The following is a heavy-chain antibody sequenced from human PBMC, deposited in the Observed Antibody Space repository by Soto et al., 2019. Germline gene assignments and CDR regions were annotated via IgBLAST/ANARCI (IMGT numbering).Heavy chain of an antibody. J-gene: IGHJ4*02. Sequence: QVQLVQSGAEVKKPGASVKVSCKASGYIFTSYYIHWVRQAPVQGLEWMGWINPFDGSRMFAQSFQGRVTMTRDTSTSTVYMEVSSLRSEDTAVYYCSRVDPGETSPFDHWGQGTLVTVSS. CDR3: SRVDPGETSPFDH. CDR1: GYIFTSYY. V-gene: IGHV1-46*03. CDR2: INPFDGSR. D-gene: IGHD3-10*01.